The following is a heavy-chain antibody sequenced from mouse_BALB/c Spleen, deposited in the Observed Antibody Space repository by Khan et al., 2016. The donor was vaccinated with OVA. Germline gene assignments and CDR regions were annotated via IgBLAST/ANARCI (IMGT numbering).Heavy chain of an antibody. Sequence: VQLQQSGTVLARPGASVKMSCKASGYSFTSYWMHWVKQRPGQGLEWIGALYPGNSDSKYTKKFKGKAKLTAVTSASTANMDLSSLTNEDSAVYDCTRWGYWFAYWGQGTLVTVSS. J-gene: IGHJ3*01. CDR1: GYSFTSYW. CDR2: LYPGNSDS. CDR3: TRWGYWFAY. V-gene: IGHV1-5*01. D-gene: IGHD2-2*01.